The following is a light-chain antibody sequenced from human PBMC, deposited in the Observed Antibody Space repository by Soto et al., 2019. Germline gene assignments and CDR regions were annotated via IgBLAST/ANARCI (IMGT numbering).Light chain of an antibody. V-gene: IGLV2-11*01. CDR1: SSDVGTYEY. CDR2: DVS. Sequence: QSALTQPRSVSGSPGQSVTISCTGTSSDVGTYEYVSWYQQHPGKAPKLMIHDVSKRPSGVPDRFSGSKSGNTASLTISGLQADDEADYYCCSFAGSNNFPYVFGTGTKVTVL. CDR3: CSFAGSNNFPYV. J-gene: IGLJ1*01.